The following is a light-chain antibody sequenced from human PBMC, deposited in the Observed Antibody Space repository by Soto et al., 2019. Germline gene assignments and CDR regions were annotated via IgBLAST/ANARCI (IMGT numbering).Light chain of an antibody. CDR1: QSVSRY. CDR3: QQRSNWPIT. J-gene: IGKJ5*01. Sequence: EIVLTQSPATLSLSPGERATLSCRASQSVSRYLAWYQQKPGQAPRLLIYDASNRATGIPARFSGSGSGTDFTLTISSLEPEDFAVYYCQQRSNWPITLGQGTRLEIK. V-gene: IGKV3-11*01. CDR2: DAS.